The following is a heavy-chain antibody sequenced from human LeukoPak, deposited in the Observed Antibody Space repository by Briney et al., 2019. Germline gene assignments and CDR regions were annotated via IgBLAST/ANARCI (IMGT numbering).Heavy chain of an antibody. CDR2: ISSSSSYI. Sequence: GGSLRLSCAASGFTFSSYSMYWVRQAPGKGLEWVSSISSSSSYIYYADSVKGRFTISRDNAKNSLYLQMNSLRAEDTAVYYCARESREWVLVDYWGQGTLVTVSS. CDR1: GFTFSSYS. V-gene: IGHV3-21*01. CDR3: ARESREWVLVDY. D-gene: IGHD3-3*01. J-gene: IGHJ4*02.